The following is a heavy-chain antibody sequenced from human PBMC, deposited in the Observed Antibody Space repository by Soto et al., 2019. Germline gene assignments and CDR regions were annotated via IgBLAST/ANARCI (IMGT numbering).Heavy chain of an antibody. V-gene: IGHV1-3*01. Sequence: ASVKVSCKASGYTFTSYPMHWVRQAPGQGLEWMGWINAGNGDTKYSQKFQGRVTITRDTSANTVYMELSSLRSEDTAVFYCARDWTHYDSSGPGDYWGQGTLDTVSS. J-gene: IGHJ4*02. D-gene: IGHD3-22*01. CDR2: INAGNGDT. CDR1: GYTFTSYP. CDR3: ARDWTHYDSSGPGDY.